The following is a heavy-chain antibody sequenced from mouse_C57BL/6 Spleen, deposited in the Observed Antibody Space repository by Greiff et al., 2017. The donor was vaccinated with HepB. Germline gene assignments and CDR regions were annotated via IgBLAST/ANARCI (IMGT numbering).Heavy chain of an antibody. CDR2: IDPSDSET. CDR3: ARERPYYFDY. CDR1: GYTFTSYW. J-gene: IGHJ2*01. D-gene: IGHD1-2*01. Sequence: VQLQQSGAELVRPGSSVKLSCKASGYTFTSYWMHWVKQRPIQGLEWIGNIDPSDSETHYNQKFKDKATLTVDKSSSTAYMQLSSLTSEDSAVYYCARERPYYFDYWGQGTTLTVSS. V-gene: IGHV1-52*01.